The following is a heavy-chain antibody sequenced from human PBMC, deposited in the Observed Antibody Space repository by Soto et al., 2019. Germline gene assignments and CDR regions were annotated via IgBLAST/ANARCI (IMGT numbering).Heavy chain of an antibody. D-gene: IGHD1-26*01. CDR3: ARGIVGAWFDP. CDR1: GGSFSGYY. V-gene: IGHV4-34*01. CDR2: INHSGST. J-gene: IGHJ5*02. Sequence: SETLSLTCAVYGGSFSGYYWSWIRQPPGKGLEWIGEINHSGSTNYNPSLKSRVTISVDTSKNQFSLKLSSVTAADTAVYYCARGIVGAWFDPWGQGTLVTVSS.